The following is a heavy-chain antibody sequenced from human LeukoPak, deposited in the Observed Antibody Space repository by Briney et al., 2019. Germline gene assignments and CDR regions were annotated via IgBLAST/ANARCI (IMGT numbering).Heavy chain of an antibody. CDR3: ATRGITMVPFDY. CDR2: ISDNGGST. J-gene: IGHJ4*02. CDR1: GFTFSDYY. Sequence: GGSLRLSCAASGFTFSDYYMSWIRQAPGKGLEWVSTISDNGGSTYYADSVKGRFTISRDNSKNTLYLQMNSLRAEDTAVYYCATRGITMVPFDYWGQGTLVTVSS. V-gene: IGHV3-23*01. D-gene: IGHD3-10*01.